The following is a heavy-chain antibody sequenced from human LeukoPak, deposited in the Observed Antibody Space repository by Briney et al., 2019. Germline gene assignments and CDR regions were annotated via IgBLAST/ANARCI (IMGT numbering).Heavy chain of an antibody. V-gene: IGHV3-23*01. Sequence: GGSLRLSCAASGFTFSSYAMSWVRQAPGKGLEWVSAISGSGGSTYYADSVKGRFTISRDNAKNSLYLQMNSLRAEDMALYYCAKGQDGYNSPHAFDIWGQGTMVTVSS. CDR1: GFTFSSYA. CDR2: ISGSGGST. CDR3: AKGQDGYNSPHAFDI. J-gene: IGHJ3*02. D-gene: IGHD5-24*01.